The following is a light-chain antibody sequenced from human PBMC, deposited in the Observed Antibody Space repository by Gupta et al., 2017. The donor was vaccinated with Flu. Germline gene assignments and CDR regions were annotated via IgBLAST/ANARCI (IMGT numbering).Light chain of an antibody. Sequence: GGNNIGSKSVHWYQQKPGQAPVLVVYADSDRPSGIPERFSGSNSGNTATLTISRVEAGDEADYYCQVCDSSSDHVVFGGGTKLTVL. CDR1: NIGSKS. V-gene: IGLV3-21*02. CDR3: QVCDSSSDHVV. J-gene: IGLJ2*01. CDR2: ADS.